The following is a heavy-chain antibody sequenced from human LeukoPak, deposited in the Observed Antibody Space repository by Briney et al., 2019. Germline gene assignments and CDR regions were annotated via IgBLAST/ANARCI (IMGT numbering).Heavy chain of an antibody. CDR1: GYTFTIYA. Sequence: ASVKVSFKASGYTFTIYAMNWVGQAPGQGREWMGWINTNTGNPTYAQGFTGRVVFYLETSVSTPYLHISSLKAQDTAVYYCARLSVQLWYDAFDIWGQGTMVTVSS. J-gene: IGHJ3*02. CDR3: ARLSVQLWYDAFDI. V-gene: IGHV7-4-1*02. D-gene: IGHD5-18*01. CDR2: INTNTGNP.